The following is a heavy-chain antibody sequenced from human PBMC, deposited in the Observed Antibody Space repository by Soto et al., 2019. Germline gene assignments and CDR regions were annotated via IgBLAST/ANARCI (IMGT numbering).Heavy chain of an antibody. Sequence: GGSLRLSCAASGFTFSSCSMNWVRQAPGKGLEWVSSISSSSSYIYYADSVKGRFTISRDNAKNSLYLQMNSLRAEDTAVYYCARDRGGWYDYWGQGTLVTASS. D-gene: IGHD6-19*01. J-gene: IGHJ4*02. CDR1: GFTFSSCS. CDR3: ARDRGGWYDY. CDR2: ISSSSSYI. V-gene: IGHV3-21*01.